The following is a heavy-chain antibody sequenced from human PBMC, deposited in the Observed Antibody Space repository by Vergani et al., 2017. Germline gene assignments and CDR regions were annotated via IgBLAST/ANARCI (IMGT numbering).Heavy chain of an antibody. V-gene: IGHV4-30-4*01. D-gene: IGHD4-17*01. CDR1: GGSISSGDYY. CDR3: ARVHYCDHPYYYYYMDV. Sequence: QVQLQESGPGLVKPSQTLSLTCTVSGGSISSGDYYWSWIRQPPGKGLEWIGYIYYSGSTYYNPSLKSRVTISVDTSTNQFSLKLSSVTAADTAVYYCARVHYCDHPYYYYYMDVWGKGTTVTVSS. CDR2: IYYSGST. J-gene: IGHJ6*03.